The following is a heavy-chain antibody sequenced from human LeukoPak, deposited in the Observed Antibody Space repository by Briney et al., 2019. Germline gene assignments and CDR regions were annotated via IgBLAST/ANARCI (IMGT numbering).Heavy chain of an antibody. CDR2: ISYDGSNK. CDR1: GFTFSSYG. V-gene: IGHV3-30*18. CDR3: AESTPVGGHFDY. D-gene: IGHD2-15*01. Sequence: GGSLRLSCAASGFTFSSYGMHWVRQAPGKGLEWVAVISYDGSNKYYADSVKGRFTISRDNSKNPLYLQMNSLRAEDTAVYYCAESTPVGGHFDYWGQGTLVTVSS. J-gene: IGHJ4*02.